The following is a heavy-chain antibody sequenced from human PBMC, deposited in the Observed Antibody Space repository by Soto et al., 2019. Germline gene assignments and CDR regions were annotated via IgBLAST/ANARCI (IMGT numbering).Heavy chain of an antibody. CDR3: AVTGYSSSWSPSPLD. V-gene: IGHV1-18*01. Sequence: VKVSCKASGYTFTSYGISWVRQAPGQGLEWMGWISAYNGNTNYAQKLQGRVTMTTDTSTSTAYMELRSLRSDDTAVYYCAVTGYSSSWSPSPLDWGQGTLVTVSS. CDR2: ISAYNGNT. CDR1: GYTFTSYG. J-gene: IGHJ4*02. D-gene: IGHD6-13*01.